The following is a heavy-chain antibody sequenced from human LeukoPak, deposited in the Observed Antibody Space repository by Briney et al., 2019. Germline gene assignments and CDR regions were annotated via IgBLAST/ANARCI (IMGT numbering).Heavy chain of an antibody. V-gene: IGHV4-34*01. Sequence: SETLSLTCADYGGSSTEYHCSCVRQPPAESLGWIGEINYTGRTHSNPSPTRGVTISIDMSERQFALRLTSVTAADTAVYYCARERRVEVSARQTVSFDMWAQGTMVSVSS. CDR1: GGSSTEYH. CDR2: INYTGRT. J-gene: IGHJ3*02. D-gene: IGHD5/OR15-5a*01. CDR3: ARERRVEVSARQTVSFDM.